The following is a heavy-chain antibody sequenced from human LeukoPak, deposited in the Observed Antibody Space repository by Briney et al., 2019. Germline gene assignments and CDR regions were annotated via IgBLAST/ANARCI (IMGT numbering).Heavy chain of an antibody. J-gene: IGHJ6*03. V-gene: IGHV4-4*07. D-gene: IGHD4-17*01. CDR3: ARRYGDYFFYYYYMDV. CDR2: IYTSGST. Sequence: PSETLSLTCTVSGGSISGYYWSWIRQPAGKGLEWIGRIYTSGSTNYNPSLKSRVTISVDTSKNQFSLKLSSVTAADTAVYYCARRYGDYFFYYYYMDVWGKGTTVTVSS. CDR1: GGSISGYY.